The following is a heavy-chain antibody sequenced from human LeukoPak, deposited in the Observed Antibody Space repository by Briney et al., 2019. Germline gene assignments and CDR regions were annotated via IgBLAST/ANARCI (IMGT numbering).Heavy chain of an antibody. Sequence: HTGGSLRLSCAASKFSFSSYWMHWVRQAPGKGLVWVSRINPDGGTTNYADSVRGRFTISRDNAKNTLYLQMNSLRAEDTAVYYCARFYGGSALDNWGQGTMVTVSS. D-gene: IGHD3-16*01. J-gene: IGHJ3*02. V-gene: IGHV3-74*01. CDR1: KFSFSSYW. CDR3: ARFYGGSALDN. CDR2: INPDGGTT.